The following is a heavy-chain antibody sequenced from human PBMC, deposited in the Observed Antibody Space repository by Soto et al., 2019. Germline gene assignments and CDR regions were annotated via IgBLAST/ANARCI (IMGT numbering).Heavy chain of an antibody. Sequence: QVQLVQSGTEAKMPGASVKVSCKASGYTFTDHYIHWVRQAPGQGLELMGVINPSSGGTSYTQKFQFRLTMTSDTSTSTVYMELRSLTSEDTAIFYCARGYGREGYSPPQYWGQGTLVTVS. CDR2: INPSSGGT. D-gene: IGHD2-15*01. J-gene: IGHJ4*02. V-gene: IGHV1-46*01. CDR3: ARGYGREGYSPPQY. CDR1: GYTFTDHY.